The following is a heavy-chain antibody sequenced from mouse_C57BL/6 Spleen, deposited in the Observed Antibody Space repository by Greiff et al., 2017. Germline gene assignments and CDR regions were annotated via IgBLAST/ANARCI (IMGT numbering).Heavy chain of an antibody. CDR1: GYSITSDY. Sequence: VQLQESGPGLAKPSQTLSLTCSVTGYSITSDYWNWIRKFPGNKLEYMGYISYSGSTYYNPSLKSRISITRDTSKNQYYLQLNSVTTEDTATYDCARYMDGYYSYWYFDVWGTGTTVTVSS. CDR3: ARYMDGYYSYWYFDV. CDR2: ISYSGST. J-gene: IGHJ1*03. V-gene: IGHV3-8*01. D-gene: IGHD2-3*01.